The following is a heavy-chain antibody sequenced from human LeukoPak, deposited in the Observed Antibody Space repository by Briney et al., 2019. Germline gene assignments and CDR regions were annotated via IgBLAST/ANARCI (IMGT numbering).Heavy chain of an antibody. J-gene: IGHJ4*02. CDR2: IGKDGSGN. CDR3: ASSVTTTGFDY. Sequence: PGGSLRLSCAASGFSLTRYWMSWVRQAPGKGLEWVANIGKDGSGNHYVDSVKGRFTISRDNAKNSLYLQMNSLRAEDTAVYYCASSVTTTGFDYWGQGTLVTVSS. CDR1: GFSLTRYW. V-gene: IGHV3-7*01. D-gene: IGHD4-17*01.